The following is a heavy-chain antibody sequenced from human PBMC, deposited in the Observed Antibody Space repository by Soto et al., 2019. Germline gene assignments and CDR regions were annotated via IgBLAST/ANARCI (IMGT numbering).Heavy chain of an antibody. D-gene: IGHD5-12*01. V-gene: IGHV3-49*04. CDR1: LFTFGDYA. Sequence: GGSLRLSCTASLFTFGDYAMSWVRQAPWNGLEWVGFIRSKAYGGTTEYAASVKGRFTISRDDSKSIAYLQMNSLKTEDTAVYYCTRVESGYDFFYYGMDVWGQGTTVTVSS. CDR3: TRVESGYDFFYYGMDV. CDR2: IRSKAYGGTT. J-gene: IGHJ6*02.